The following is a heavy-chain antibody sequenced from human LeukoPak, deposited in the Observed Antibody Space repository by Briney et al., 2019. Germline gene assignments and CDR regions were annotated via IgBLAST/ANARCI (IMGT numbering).Heavy chain of an antibody. V-gene: IGHV3-48*03. D-gene: IGHD3-10*02. CDR3: AELGITMIGGV. CDR1: GFTFSSYE. J-gene: IGHJ6*04. CDR2: ISSSGSTI. Sequence: GGSLRLSCAASGFTFSSYEMNWVRQAPGKGLEWVSYISSSGSTIYYADSVKGRFTISRDNAKNSLYLRMNSLRAEDTAVYYCAELGITMIGGVWGKGTTVTISS.